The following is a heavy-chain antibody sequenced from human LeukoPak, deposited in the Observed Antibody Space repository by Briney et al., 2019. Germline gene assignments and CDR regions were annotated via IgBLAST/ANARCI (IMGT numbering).Heavy chain of an antibody. CDR3: ARGGVRGYSGYDYFDY. CDR1: GFTFSDYY. J-gene: IGHJ4*02. Sequence: GGSLRLSCAVSGFTFSDYYMSWIRQAPGKGLEWVSYISYSGSTIYNADSVKGRFTISRDNAEKSLYLQMNSLRAEDTAVYYCARGGVRGYSGYDYFDYWGQGTLVTVSS. V-gene: IGHV3-11*01. D-gene: IGHD5-12*01. CDR2: ISYSGSTI.